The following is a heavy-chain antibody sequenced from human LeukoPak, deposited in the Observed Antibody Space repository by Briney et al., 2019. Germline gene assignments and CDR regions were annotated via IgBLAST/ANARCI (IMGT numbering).Heavy chain of an antibody. CDR1: GFTFSSYG. D-gene: IGHD3-9*01. Sequence: GGSLRLSCAASGFTFSSYGMHWVRQAPGKGLEWVAVIWYDGSNKYYADSMKGRFTISRDNSKNTLYLQMNSLRAEDTAVYYCARDPPRLRYFDYWGQGTLVTVSS. CDR2: IWYDGSNK. V-gene: IGHV3-33*01. J-gene: IGHJ4*02. CDR3: ARDPPRLRYFDY.